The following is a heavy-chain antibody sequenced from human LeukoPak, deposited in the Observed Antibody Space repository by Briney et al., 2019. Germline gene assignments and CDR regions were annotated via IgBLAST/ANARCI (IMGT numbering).Heavy chain of an antibody. V-gene: IGHV3-23*01. CDR3: ARETEMANLDY. CDR2: ISGSDGST. D-gene: IGHD5-24*01. J-gene: IGHJ4*02. Sequence: GGSLRLSCAASGFTFSNYGMSWVRQAPGKGLEWVSAISGSDGSTYYADSVKGRFTISRDNSKNTLYVQMNSLRAEDTAVYYCARETEMANLDYWGQGTLVTVSS. CDR1: GFTFSNYG.